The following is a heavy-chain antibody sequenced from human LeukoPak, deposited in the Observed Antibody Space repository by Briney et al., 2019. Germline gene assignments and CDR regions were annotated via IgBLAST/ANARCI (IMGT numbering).Heavy chain of an antibody. CDR2: ISGDGGGT. D-gene: IGHD4-17*01. CDR1: GFTFDDYA. V-gene: IGHV3-43*02. CDR3: AKDLGSGDYFNWFDP. J-gene: IGHJ5*02. Sequence: GGSLRLSCAASGFTFDDYAMHWVRQAPGKGLEWVSLISGDGGGTYYADSVKGRFTISRDNSKNSLYLQMNSLRTEDTALYYCAKDLGSGDYFNWFDPWGQGTLVTVSS.